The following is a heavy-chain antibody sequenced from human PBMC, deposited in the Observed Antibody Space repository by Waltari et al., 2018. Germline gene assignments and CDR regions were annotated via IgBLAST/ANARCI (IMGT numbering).Heavy chain of an antibody. D-gene: IGHD2-15*01. CDR3: ARDRQVAATLYFDY. CDR1: GFTFSSYS. CDR2: ISSSSSYI. V-gene: IGHV3-21*01. Sequence: EVQLVESGGGLVKPGGSLRLSCAASGFTFSSYSMNWVRQAPGKGLEWVSSISSSSSYIYYADSVKGRFTISRDNAKNALYLQMNSLRAEDTAVYYCARDRQVAATLYFDYWGQGTLVTVSS. J-gene: IGHJ4*02.